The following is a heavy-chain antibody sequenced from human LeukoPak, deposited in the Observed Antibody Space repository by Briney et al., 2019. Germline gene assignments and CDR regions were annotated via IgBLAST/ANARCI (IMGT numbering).Heavy chain of an antibody. V-gene: IGHV3-23*01. CDR3: ATLTGDYYYSYYMDV. CDR2: ISGSGGST. D-gene: IGHD3-9*01. Sequence: GGSLRLSCAASGFTFSTYRMSWVRQAPGKGREWVSAISGSGGSTYYAGAVKGRFTISRDNSKNTLYLQMNSLRAEDTATYYCATLTGDYYYSYYMDVWGKGTTVTVSS. CDR1: GFTFSTYR. J-gene: IGHJ6*03.